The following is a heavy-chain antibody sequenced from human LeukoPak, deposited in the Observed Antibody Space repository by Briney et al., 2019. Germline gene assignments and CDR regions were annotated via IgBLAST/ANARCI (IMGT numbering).Heavy chain of an antibody. CDR1: GYTFTSYG. D-gene: IGHD3-3*01. Sequence: ASVKVSCKASGYTFTSYGISWVRQAPGQGLEWMGWIRAYNGNTNYAQKLQGRVTMTTDTSTSTAYMELRSLRSDDTAVYYCARDRHYDFWSGYLSGGYYYMDVWGKGTTVTVSS. J-gene: IGHJ6*03. CDR3: ARDRHYDFWSGYLSGGYYYMDV. V-gene: IGHV1-18*01. CDR2: IRAYNGNT.